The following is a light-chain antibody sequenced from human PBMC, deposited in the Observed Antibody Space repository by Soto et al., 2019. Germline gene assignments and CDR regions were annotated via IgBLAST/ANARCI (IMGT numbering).Light chain of an antibody. Sequence: EIVLTQSPGTLSLSPGERATLSCRASETIAKNYLAWFQQKPGQAPRLLIYNASNRPSGVPDRFSASVSGTDFTLTISRLEPEDFAVYYCHHYGSSPPYTFGQGTRVEIK. CDR3: HHYGSSPPYT. CDR2: NAS. CDR1: ETIAKNY. V-gene: IGKV3-20*01. J-gene: IGKJ2*01.